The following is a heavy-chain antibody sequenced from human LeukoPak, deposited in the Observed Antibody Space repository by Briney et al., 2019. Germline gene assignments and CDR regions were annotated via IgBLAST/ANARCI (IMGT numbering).Heavy chain of an antibody. V-gene: IGHV4-59*01. CDR3: AKGAGGFSYYNWFDP. CDR1: GGSISSYY. J-gene: IGHJ5*02. CDR2: MYYSGST. Sequence: PSETLSLTCTVSGGSISSYYWSWIRQPPGKGLEWIGYMYYSGSTNYNPSLKSRVTISLDTSKNQFSLKLSSVTAADTAMYYCAKGAGGFSYYNWFDPWGQGTLVTVSS. D-gene: IGHD5-18*01.